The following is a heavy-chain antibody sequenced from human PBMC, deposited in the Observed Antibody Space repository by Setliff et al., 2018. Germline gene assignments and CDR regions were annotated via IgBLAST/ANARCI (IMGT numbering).Heavy chain of an antibody. V-gene: IGHV4-59*12. J-gene: IGHJ6*02. CDR1: GGSISTYY. D-gene: IGHD2-8*01. CDR3: ARDRQYCTSLSCLNSYFYYYARDF. Sequence: SETLSLTCTVSGGSISTYYWTWIRQPPGKALEWIGYIYYSGTTNYSPSLKSRVTISVDTSKNQFSLKLSSVTAADTAVYYCARDRQYCTSLSCLNSYFYYYARDFWGQGTTVTVSS. CDR2: IYYSGTT.